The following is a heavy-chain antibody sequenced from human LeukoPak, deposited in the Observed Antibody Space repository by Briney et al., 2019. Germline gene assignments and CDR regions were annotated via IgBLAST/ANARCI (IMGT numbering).Heavy chain of an antibody. J-gene: IGHJ5*02. V-gene: IGHV1-2*02. CDR2: INPNSGGT. D-gene: IGHD2-2*01. CDR1: GYTFTGYY. CDR3: ARPQDIVVVPAAIGGHWFDP. Sequence: ASVKVSCKASGYTFTGYYMHWVRQAPGQGLEWMGWINPNSGGTNYAQKFQGRVTMTRGTSISTAYMELSRLRSDDTAVYYCARPQDIVVVPAAIGGHWFDPWGQGTLVTVSS.